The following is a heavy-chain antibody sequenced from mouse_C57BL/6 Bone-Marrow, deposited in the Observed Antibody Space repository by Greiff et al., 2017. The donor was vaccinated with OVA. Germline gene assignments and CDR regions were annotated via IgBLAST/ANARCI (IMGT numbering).Heavy chain of an antibody. D-gene: IGHD2-4*01. Sequence: QVQLQQPGAELVKPGASVKLSCKASGYTFTSYWMHWVKQRPGRGLEWIGRIDPNSGGTQYNEKFKCKATLTVDKPSSPAYMQLSSLTSEDSAVYDCERLDYDVDYWGQGTTLTVSS. CDR1: GYTFTSYW. CDR3: ERLDYDVDY. V-gene: IGHV1-72*01. CDR2: IDPNSGGT. J-gene: IGHJ2*01.